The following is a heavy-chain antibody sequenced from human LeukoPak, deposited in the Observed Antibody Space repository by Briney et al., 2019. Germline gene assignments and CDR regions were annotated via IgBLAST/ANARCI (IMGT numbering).Heavy chain of an antibody. CDR3: ARDYYDYVWGSYLLDY. CDR2: IYTSGST. CDR1: GGSISSGSYY. J-gene: IGHJ4*02. D-gene: IGHD3-16*02. Sequence: SQTLSLTCTVSGGSISSGSYYWSWIRQPAGKGLEWLGRIYTSGSTNYNPSLKSRVTISVDTSKNQSSLKLSSVTAADTAVYYCARDYYDYVWGSYLLDYWGQGTLVTVSS. V-gene: IGHV4-61*02.